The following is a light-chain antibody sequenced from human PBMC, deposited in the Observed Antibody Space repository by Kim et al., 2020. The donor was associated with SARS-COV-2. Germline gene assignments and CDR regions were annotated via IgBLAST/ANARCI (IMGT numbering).Light chain of an antibody. Sequence: EIEMTQSPATLSVSLGERVTLTCRASQSISSALAWYQQTPGQDPRLLIYGASTRATGIPARFSGTGSGTEFTLTISSLQPEDFAIYYCQRNHIWPLALGQGTKVNIK. J-gene: IGKJ1*01. CDR1: QSISSA. CDR2: GAS. CDR3: QRNHIWPLA. V-gene: IGKV3-15*01.